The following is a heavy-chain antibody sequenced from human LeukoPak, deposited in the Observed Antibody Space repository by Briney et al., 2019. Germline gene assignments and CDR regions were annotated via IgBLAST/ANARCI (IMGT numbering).Heavy chain of an antibody. CDR3: ARASKWELLFVY. CDR1: GGSISSGSYY. D-gene: IGHD1-26*01. CDR2: IYTSGST. J-gene: IGHJ4*02. V-gene: IGHV4-61*02. Sequence: SETLSLTCTVSGGSISSGSYYWSWIRQPAGKGLEWIGRIYTSGSTNYNPSLKSRVTISVDTSKNQFSLKLSSVTAADTAVYYCARASKWELLFVYWGQGTLVTVSS.